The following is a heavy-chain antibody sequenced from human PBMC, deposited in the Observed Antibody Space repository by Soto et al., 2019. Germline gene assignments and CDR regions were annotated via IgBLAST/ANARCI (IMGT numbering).Heavy chain of an antibody. CDR3: ARRVGQWLVRQSANWFDP. Sequence: VQLVQSGAEVKKPGESLRISCKGSGYSFTSYWISWARQMPGKGLEWRGRIDPSDSYTNYSPSFQGHVTISADKSISKAYLQWSSLKASDTAMDYCARRVGQWLVRQSANWFDPWGQGTLVTVSS. J-gene: IGHJ5*02. CDR2: IDPSDSYT. D-gene: IGHD6-19*01. V-gene: IGHV5-10-1*03. CDR1: GYSFTSYW.